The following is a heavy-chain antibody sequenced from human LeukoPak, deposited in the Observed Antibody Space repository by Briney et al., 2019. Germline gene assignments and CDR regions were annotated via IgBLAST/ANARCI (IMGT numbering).Heavy chain of an antibody. CDR3: ARPQRYSGSPDAFDI. V-gene: IGHV1-46*01. CDR2: INPSGGST. Sequence: ASVKVSCKASGYTFTGYYMHWVRQAPGQGLEWMGIINPSGGSTSYAQKFQGRVTMTRDMSTSTVYMELSSLRSEDTAVYYCARPQRYSGSPDAFDIWGQGTMVTVSS. CDR1: GYTFTGYY. D-gene: IGHD1-26*01. J-gene: IGHJ3*02.